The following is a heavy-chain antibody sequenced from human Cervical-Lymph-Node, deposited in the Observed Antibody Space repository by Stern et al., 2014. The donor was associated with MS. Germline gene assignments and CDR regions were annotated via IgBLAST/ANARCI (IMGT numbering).Heavy chain of an antibody. Sequence: VQLVQSGAEVKKPGESLKISCKLSGYSFTIYYIAWVRQMPGKGLEWMGVIYPYDSDTTYSPSFQGQVAISSDNSIPTAYLQWSSLRASDTAMYYCARHVQGFDYWGQGTLVTVSS. V-gene: IGHV5-51*01. CDR2: IYPYDSDT. J-gene: IGHJ4*02. CDR1: GYSFTIYY. CDR3: ARHVQGFDY.